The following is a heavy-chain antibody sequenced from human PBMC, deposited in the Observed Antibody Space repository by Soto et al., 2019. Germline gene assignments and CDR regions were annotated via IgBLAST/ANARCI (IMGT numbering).Heavy chain of an antibody. CDR3: ARDGSTSWYSYDYHGMDV. CDR1: GFTFRTYW. J-gene: IGHJ6*02. CDR2: INLDGSEK. V-gene: IGHV3-7*05. D-gene: IGHD5-18*01. Sequence: EVQLVESGGGLVQPGGSLRLSCAASGFTFRTYWLSWVRQVPGKGLEWVANINLDGSEKNYVDSVKGRFTLSRDNARNSLYLQMSSLRAEDTALYYCARDGSTSWYSYDYHGMDVWGQGTTVTVSS.